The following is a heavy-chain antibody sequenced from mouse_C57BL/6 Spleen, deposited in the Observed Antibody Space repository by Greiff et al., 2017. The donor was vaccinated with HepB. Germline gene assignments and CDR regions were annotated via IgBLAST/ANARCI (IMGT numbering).Heavy chain of an antibody. Sequence: EVKVVESGGGLVKPGGSLKLSCAASGFTFSSYAMSWVRQTPEKRLEWVATISDGGSYTYYPDNVKGRFTISRDNAKNNLYLQMSHLKSEDTAMYYCARRTTVVATRAMDYWGQGTSVTVSS. D-gene: IGHD1-1*01. J-gene: IGHJ4*01. CDR3: ARRTTVVATRAMDY. V-gene: IGHV5-4*03. CDR2: ISDGGSYT. CDR1: GFTFSSYA.